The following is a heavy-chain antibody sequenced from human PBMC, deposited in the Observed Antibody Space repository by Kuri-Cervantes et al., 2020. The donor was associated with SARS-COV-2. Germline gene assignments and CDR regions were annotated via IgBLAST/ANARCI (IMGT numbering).Heavy chain of an antibody. CDR2: IYYSGST. CDR1: AGSISSSSYY. CDR3: ARAEYRPGSTTPFDY. J-gene: IGHJ4*02. D-gene: IGHD1-26*01. V-gene: IGHV4-39*07. Sequence: SETLSLTCTVSAGSISSSSYYWGWIRQPPGKGLEWIGSIYYSGSTNYNPSPKSRITISGDASKNQFSLKVTSVTAADTAVYYCARAEYRPGSTTPFDYWGQGTLVTVSS.